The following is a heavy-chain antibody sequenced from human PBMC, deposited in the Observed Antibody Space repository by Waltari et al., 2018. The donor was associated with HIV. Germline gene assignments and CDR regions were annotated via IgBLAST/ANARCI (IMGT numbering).Heavy chain of an antibody. CDR2: IYYSGSS. D-gene: IGHD2-21*02. J-gene: IGHJ2*01. CDR3: ARGGAVTAPWWYFDL. Sequence: QVQLQESGPGLVKPSETLSLTCTVSGGSISSDYWIWIRQTPGKGLEWIGYIYYSGSSNYNPSLKSRLTISIDTSKNQFSLKLSSVTAADTAVYYCARGGAVTAPWWYFDLWGRGTLVTVSS. CDR1: GGSISSDY. V-gene: IGHV4-59*01.